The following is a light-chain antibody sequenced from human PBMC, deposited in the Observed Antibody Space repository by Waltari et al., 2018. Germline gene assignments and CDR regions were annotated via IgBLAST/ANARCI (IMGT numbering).Light chain of an antibody. CDR3: LLYYGGAQAWV. J-gene: IGLJ3*02. CDR2: SKP. Sequence: QTVVTQEPSLTVSPGGTVTLTCASSTGAVTSGYYPNWFQQKPGQAPRALIYSKPKKHSWTPARFSGSLLGGKAALTLSGVQPEDEAEYYCLLYYGGAQAWVFGGGTKLTVL. V-gene: IGLV7-43*01. CDR1: TGAVTSGYY.